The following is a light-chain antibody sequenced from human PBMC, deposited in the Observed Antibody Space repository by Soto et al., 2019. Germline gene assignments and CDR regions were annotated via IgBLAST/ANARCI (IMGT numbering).Light chain of an antibody. CDR1: SSDLGGYDF. CDR3: SSWTSSGTLI. CDR2: EVN. J-gene: IGLJ2*01. V-gene: IGLV2-14*01. Sequence: QSALTQPASVSGSPGQSITISCTGTSSDLGGYDFVSWYQQHPGKAPKLMIYEVNNRPSGVSYRFSGSKSGNTASLTISGLQAEDEADYYCSSWTSSGTLIFGGGTKLTVL.